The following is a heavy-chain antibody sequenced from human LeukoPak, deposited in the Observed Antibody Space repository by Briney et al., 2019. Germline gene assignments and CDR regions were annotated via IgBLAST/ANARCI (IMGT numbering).Heavy chain of an antibody. V-gene: IGHV3-23*01. J-gene: IGHJ4*02. CDR3: AKGPQLYSGYHPDF. CDR2: ITGSDDST. CDR1: GFTFSTYA. D-gene: IGHD3-22*01. Sequence: GESLRLSCAASGFTFSTYALTWVRQAPGKGLEWVSTITGSDDSTYYADSVKGRFTISRDYSRNTEHLQLNSLRAEDTAIYYCAKGPQLYSGYHPDFWGQGTLVTVSS.